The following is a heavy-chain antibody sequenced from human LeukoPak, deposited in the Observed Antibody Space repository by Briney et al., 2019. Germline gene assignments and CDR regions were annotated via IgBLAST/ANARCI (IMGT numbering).Heavy chain of an antibody. CDR1: GFTFSGYW. Sequence: GGSLRLSCAASGFTFSGYWMHWVRQVPGKGLVWVSRINSDGSSPAYADPVKGRFTISRDNAKNTLYLQMNSLRVEDTAVYYCARDRYYGMDVWGQGTTVTVSS. V-gene: IGHV3-74*01. CDR2: INSDGSSP. CDR3: ARDRYYGMDV. J-gene: IGHJ6*02.